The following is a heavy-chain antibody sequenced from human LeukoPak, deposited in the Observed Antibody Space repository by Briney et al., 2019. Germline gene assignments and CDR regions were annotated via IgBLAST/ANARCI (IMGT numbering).Heavy chain of an antibody. V-gene: IGHV4-39*01. CDR2: IYYSGST. J-gene: IGHJ6*03. Sequence: SETLSLTCTVSGGSISSSSYYWGWIRQPPGKGLEWIGSIYYSGSTYYNPSLKSRVTISVDTSKNQFSLKLSSVTAADTAVYYCARQLYYDFWSGHYYMDVWGKGTTVTVPS. CDR3: ARQLYYDFWSGHYYMDV. D-gene: IGHD3-3*01. CDR1: GGSISSSSYY.